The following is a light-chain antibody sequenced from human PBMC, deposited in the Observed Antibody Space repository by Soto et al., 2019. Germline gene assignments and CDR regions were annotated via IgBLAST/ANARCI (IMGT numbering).Light chain of an antibody. Sequence: IEVTQSPYSLSASVGDRVTITCRASQSIGISLNWYQQRPGKAPKVLISAASSLQSGVPSRFSGSGSGTEFTLTISSLEPEDFATYYCQQTYSTFLPFGGGTKVDIK. J-gene: IGKJ4*01. CDR2: AAS. CDR3: QQTYSTFLP. CDR1: QSIGIS. V-gene: IGKV1-39*01.